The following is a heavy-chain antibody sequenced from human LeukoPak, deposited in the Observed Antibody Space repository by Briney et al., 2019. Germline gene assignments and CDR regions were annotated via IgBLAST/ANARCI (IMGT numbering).Heavy chain of an antibody. D-gene: IGHD2-21*02. V-gene: IGHV3-21*01. CDR3: AREESYCSGDCSPA. Sequence: GGSLRLSCAASGFTLSGYTMNWVRQAPGKGLQWVSSIRTSSTYIYYTDAVKGRFTISRDNAENSLYLQMNSLRPEDAAVYYCAREESYCSGDCSPAWGQGTLVTVSS. CDR2: IRTSSTYI. J-gene: IGHJ5*02. CDR1: GFTLSGYT.